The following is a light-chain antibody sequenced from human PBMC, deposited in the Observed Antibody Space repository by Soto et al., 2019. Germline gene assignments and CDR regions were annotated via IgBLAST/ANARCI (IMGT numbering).Light chain of an antibody. CDR1: QSVSNNY. V-gene: IGKV3-20*01. CDR3: PQYGSSGT. Sequence: TQSPATLSVSPGERATLSCRASQSVSNNYLAWYQQKPGQAPRLLIYGASNGATGIPDRFSGSGSGTDFTLTISSLEPEDFAVYYCPQYGSSGTFGKGTKVDI. CDR2: GAS. J-gene: IGKJ1*01.